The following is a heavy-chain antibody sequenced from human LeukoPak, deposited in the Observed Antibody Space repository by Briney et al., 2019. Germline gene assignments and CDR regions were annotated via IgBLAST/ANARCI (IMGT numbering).Heavy chain of an antibody. J-gene: IGHJ6*03. CDR1: GGSISSYY. V-gene: IGHV4-4*07. CDR3: ARDRRSGSYYNYYYYMDV. Sequence: SETLSLTCTVSGGSISSYYWSWIRQPAGKGLEWIGRIYTSGSTNYNPSLKSRVTMSVGTSKNQFSLKLSSVTAADTAVYYCARDRRSGSYYNYYYYMDVWGKGTTVTVSS. D-gene: IGHD1-26*01. CDR2: IYTSGST.